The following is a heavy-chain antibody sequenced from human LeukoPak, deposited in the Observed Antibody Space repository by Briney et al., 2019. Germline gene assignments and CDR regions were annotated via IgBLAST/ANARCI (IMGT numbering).Heavy chain of an antibody. Sequence: GGSLRLSSAASGFTFSSYSMNWVRQAPGKGLEWVSSISSSSYIYYADSVKGRFTISRDNAKNSLYLQMNSLRAEDTAVYYCARGYDFPQYMDVWGKGTTVTVSS. V-gene: IGHV3-21*01. CDR3: ARGYDFPQYMDV. CDR1: GFTFSSYS. J-gene: IGHJ6*03. CDR2: ISSSSYI. D-gene: IGHD3-3*01.